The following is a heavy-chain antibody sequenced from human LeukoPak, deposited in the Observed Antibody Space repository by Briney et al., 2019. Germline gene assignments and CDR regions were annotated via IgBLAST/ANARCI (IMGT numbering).Heavy chain of an antibody. CDR3: AGGHDSSGYYYSSGGYFDY. Sequence: ASVKVSCKASGYTFTSYGISWVRQAPGQGLEWMGWISAYNGNTNYAQKFQGRVTITADESTSTAYMELSSLRSEDTAVYYCAGGHDSSGYYYSSGGYFDYWGQGTLVTVSS. CDR1: GYTFTSYG. D-gene: IGHD3-22*01. CDR2: ISAYNGNT. V-gene: IGHV1-18*01. J-gene: IGHJ4*02.